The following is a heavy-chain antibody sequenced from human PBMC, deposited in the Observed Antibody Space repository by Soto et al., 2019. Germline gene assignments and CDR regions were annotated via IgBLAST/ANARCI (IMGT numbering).Heavy chain of an antibody. J-gene: IGHJ4*02. CDR2: IYYSGST. V-gene: IGHV4-30-4*01. CDR1: GGPISSGDYY. D-gene: IGHD4-17*01. CDR3: ARCAGTVTHIDY. Sequence: QVQLQESGPGLVKPSQTLSLTCTVSGGPISSGDYYWSWIRQPPGKGLEWIGYIYYSGSTYYNPSLKSRVTISVDTSKNQFALKLSSVTAADTAVYYCARCAGTVTHIDYWGQGTLVTVSS.